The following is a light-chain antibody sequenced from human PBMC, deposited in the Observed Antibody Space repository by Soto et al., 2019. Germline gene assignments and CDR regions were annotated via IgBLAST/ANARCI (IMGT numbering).Light chain of an antibody. Sequence: QSALTQPPSASGSPGQSVAISCTGISRDADGYNYVSWYQQHPGRAPKLIIYEVSKRPSGVPDRFSGSQSVNTASLTVSGLQAEDEADYYCASDVGSNDWVFGGGTKLTVL. V-gene: IGLV2-8*01. CDR1: SRDADGYNY. CDR2: EVS. J-gene: IGLJ3*02. CDR3: ASDVGSNDWV.